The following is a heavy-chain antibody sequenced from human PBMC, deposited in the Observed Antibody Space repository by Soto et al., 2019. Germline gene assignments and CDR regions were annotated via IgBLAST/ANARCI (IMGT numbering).Heavy chain of an antibody. V-gene: IGHV3-23*01. CDR1: GFTFSSYA. CDR2: ISGSGGST. CDR3: AKILDVPGWFDP. D-gene: IGHD2-2*03. J-gene: IGHJ5*02. Sequence: EVQLLESGGGLVQPGGSLRPSCAASGFTFSSYAMSWVRQAPGKGLEWVSAISGSGGSTYYADSVKGRFTISRDNSKNTLYLQMNSLRAEDTAVYYCAKILDVPGWFDPWGQGTLVTVSS.